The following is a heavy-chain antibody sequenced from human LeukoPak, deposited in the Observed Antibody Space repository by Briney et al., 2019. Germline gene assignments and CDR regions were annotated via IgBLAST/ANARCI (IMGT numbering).Heavy chain of an antibody. D-gene: IGHD2-21*02. CDR2: IYPGDSDT. V-gene: IGHV5-51*01. CDR3: ARLGGLLQGDYYFDY. CDR1: GYSFTSYW. Sequence: GESLKISCKGSGYSFTSYWIGWVRQMPGKGLEWMGIIYPGDSDTRYSPSFQGQVTISADKSISTAYLQWSSLKASDTAMYYCARLGGLLQGDYYFDYWGQGTLVTVSS. J-gene: IGHJ4*02.